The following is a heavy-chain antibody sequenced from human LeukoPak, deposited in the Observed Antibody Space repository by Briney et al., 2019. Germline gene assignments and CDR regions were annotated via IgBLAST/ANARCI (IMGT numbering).Heavy chain of an antibody. CDR3: ASPEGGITMVRLKRTAEYFQH. CDR1: GGSISSGGYY. D-gene: IGHD3-10*01. J-gene: IGHJ1*01. CDR2: IYDSEST. Sequence: SETLSLTCTVSGGSISSGGYYWSWIRQHPGKGLEWIGYIYDSESTSFNPSLKGRVTISVDTSKNQFSLKLSSVTAADTAVYYCASPEGGITMVRLKRTAEYFQHWGQGTLVTVSS. V-gene: IGHV4-31*03.